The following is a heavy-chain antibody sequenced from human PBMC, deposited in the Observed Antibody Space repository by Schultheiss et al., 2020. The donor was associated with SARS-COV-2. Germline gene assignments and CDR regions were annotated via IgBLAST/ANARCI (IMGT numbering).Heavy chain of an antibody. CDR1: GGSISSGGYY. V-gene: IGHV4-61*08. D-gene: IGHD3-3*01. J-gene: IGHJ4*02. CDR2: IYYSGST. Sequence: SETLSLTCTVSGGSISSGGYYWSWIRQHPGKGLEWIGYIYYSGSTNYNPSLKSRVTISVDMSKNQFSLKLSSVTAADTAVYYCAREEMSGYLDYWGQGTLVTVSS. CDR3: AREEMSGYLDY.